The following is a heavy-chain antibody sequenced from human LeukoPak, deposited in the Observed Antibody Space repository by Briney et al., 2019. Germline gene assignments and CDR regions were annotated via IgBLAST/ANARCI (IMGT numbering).Heavy chain of an antibody. V-gene: IGHV5-51*01. J-gene: IGHJ4*02. D-gene: IGHD1-26*01. Sequence: GESLKISCEGSGYSFTSYWIGWVRQMPGKGLEWMGIIYPGDSDTRYSPSFQGRVTISADKSISTAYLQWSSLKASDTAMYYCARHGVVGATTDYFDYWGQGTLVTVSS. CDR3: ARHGVVGATTDYFDY. CDR2: IYPGDSDT. CDR1: GYSFTSYW.